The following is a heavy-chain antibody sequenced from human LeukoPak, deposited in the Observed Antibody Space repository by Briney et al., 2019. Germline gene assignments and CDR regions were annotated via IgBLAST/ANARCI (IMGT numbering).Heavy chain of an antibody. D-gene: IGHD3-22*01. CDR2: INTYNGNT. V-gene: IGHV1-18*01. J-gene: IGHJ4*02. Sequence: ASVKVSCKASGYTFTNYGITWMRQAPGQGLEWMGWINTYNGNTNYAQKLQGRVTITTDTSTSTAYMELRSLRSDDTAVYYCARAGRGLTMIVVVSVWGQGTLVTVSS. CDR3: ARAGRGLTMIVVVSV. CDR1: GYTFTNYG.